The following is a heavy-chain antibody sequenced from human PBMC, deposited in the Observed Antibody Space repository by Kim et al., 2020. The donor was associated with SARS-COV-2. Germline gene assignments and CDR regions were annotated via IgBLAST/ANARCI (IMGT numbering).Heavy chain of an antibody. J-gene: IGHJ4*02. Sequence: GGSLRLSCAASGFTFSSYWMHWVRQAPGKGLVWVSRINSDGSSTSYADSVKGRFTISRDNAKNTLYLQMNSLRAEDTAVYYCATTQQLVDTYYYDSSGFEIDYWGQGTLVTVSS. V-gene: IGHV3-74*01. CDR3: ATTQQLVDTYYYDSSGFEIDY. CDR1: GFTFSSYW. D-gene: IGHD3-22*01. CDR2: INSDGSST.